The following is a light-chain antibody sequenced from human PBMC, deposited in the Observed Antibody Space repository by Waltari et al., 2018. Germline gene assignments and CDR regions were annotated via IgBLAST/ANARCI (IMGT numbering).Light chain of an antibody. Sequence: EVVMTQSPATLSVSQGERATLSCRASQSISINMVWYQQRPGQAPRLLIYEASMGATDSPGRVSGSGSGTEFTLTISSVQSEDAAVYYCQQFNDWPRTFGQGTKVEIK. CDR3: QQFNDWPRT. CDR1: QSISIN. V-gene: IGKV3-15*01. CDR2: EAS. J-gene: IGKJ1*01.